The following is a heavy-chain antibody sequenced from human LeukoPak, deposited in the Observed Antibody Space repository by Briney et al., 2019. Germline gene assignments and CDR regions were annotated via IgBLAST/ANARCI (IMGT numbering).Heavy chain of an antibody. CDR3: ARWIGQLLPPAPKYPLDY. V-gene: IGHV1-18*01. J-gene: IGHJ4*02. D-gene: IGHD6-6*01. CDR2: ISAYNGNT. Sequence: ASVKVSCKASGYTFTSYGISWVRQAPGQGLEWMGWISAYNGNTNYAQKLQGRVTMTTDTSTSTAYMELRSLRSDDTAVYYCARWIGQLLPPAPKYPLDYWGQGTLVTVSS. CDR1: GYTFTSYG.